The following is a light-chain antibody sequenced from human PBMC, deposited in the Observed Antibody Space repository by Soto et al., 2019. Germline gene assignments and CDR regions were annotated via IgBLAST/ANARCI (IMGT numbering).Light chain of an antibody. V-gene: IGLV1-40*01. CDR1: SSNIGAGYD. CDR3: QSYDSSRSGVV. CDR2: GNS. Sequence: QSVLTQPPSVSGAPGQRVTISCTGSSSNIGAGYDVHWYQQLPGTAPKLLIYGNSNRPSGVPYRFSGSKSGTSASLAITGLQAEDEADYYCQSYDSSRSGVVFGGGTKVTVL. J-gene: IGLJ2*01.